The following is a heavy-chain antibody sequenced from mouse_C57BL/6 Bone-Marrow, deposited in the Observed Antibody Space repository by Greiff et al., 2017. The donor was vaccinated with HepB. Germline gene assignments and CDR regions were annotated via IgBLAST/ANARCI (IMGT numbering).Heavy chain of an antibody. V-gene: IGHV5-9-1*02. CDR2: ISSGGDYI. Sequence: EVMLVESGEGLVKPGGSLKLSCAASGFTFSSYAMSWVRQTPEKRLEWVAYISSGGDYIYYADTVKGRFTISRDNARNTLYLQMSSLKSEDTAMYYCTRVIRPAWFAYWGQGTLVTVSA. D-gene: IGHD1-2*01. CDR1: GFTFSSYA. CDR3: TRVIRPAWFAY. J-gene: IGHJ3*01.